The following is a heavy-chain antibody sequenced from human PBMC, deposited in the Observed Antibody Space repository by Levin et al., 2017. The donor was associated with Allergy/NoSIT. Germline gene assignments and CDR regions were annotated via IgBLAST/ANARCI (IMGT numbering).Heavy chain of an antibody. Sequence: ASVKVSCKASGYTFTSYGISWVRQAPGQGLEWMGWISAYNGNTNYAQKLQGRVTMTTDTSTSTAYMELRSLRSDDTAVYYCARDLIYYYDSSGYYYRFDYWGQGTLVTVSS. V-gene: IGHV1-18*01. CDR3: ARDLIYYYDSSGYYYRFDY. J-gene: IGHJ4*02. CDR2: ISAYNGNT. D-gene: IGHD3-22*01. CDR1: GYTFTSYG.